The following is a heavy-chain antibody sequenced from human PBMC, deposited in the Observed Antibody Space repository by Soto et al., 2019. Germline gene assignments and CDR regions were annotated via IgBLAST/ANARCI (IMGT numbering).Heavy chain of an antibody. D-gene: IGHD3-3*01. CDR1: GFTFSSYA. CDR2: ISGSGGST. J-gene: IGHJ6*02. CDR3: AKNQPLRVFGALGGMDV. V-gene: IGHV3-23*01. Sequence: GSLRLSCAASGFTFSSYAMSWVRQAPGKGLEWVSAISGSGGSTYYADSVKGRFTISRDNSKNTLYLQMNSLRAEDTAVYYCAKNQPLRVFGALGGMDVWGQGTTVTVSS.